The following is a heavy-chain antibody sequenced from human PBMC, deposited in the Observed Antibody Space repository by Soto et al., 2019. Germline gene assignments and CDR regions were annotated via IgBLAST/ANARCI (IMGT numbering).Heavy chain of an antibody. J-gene: IGHJ5*02. V-gene: IGHV3-23*01. D-gene: IGHD6-13*01. Sequence: EVQLLESGGGLVQPGGSLRLSCAASGFTFSSYAMSWVRQAPGKGLEWVSAISGSGGSTYYADSVKGRFTISRDNSKNTLYLHMNGLRAEDTAVYYCANAMGQQLDRPFDAWGQGTLVTVSS. CDR3: ANAMGQQLDRPFDA. CDR1: GFTFSSYA. CDR2: ISGSGGST.